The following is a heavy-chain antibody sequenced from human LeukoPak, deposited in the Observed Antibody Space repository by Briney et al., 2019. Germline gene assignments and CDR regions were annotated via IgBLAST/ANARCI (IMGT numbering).Heavy chain of an antibody. CDR3: ATRVGPSEFDY. V-gene: IGHV1-8*03. CDR1: GYTFTSYG. Sequence: ASVKVSCKASGYTFTSYGISWVRQAPGQGLEWMGWMNPHTANTGYAQKFQGRVTITWNTSISTVYMELSSLRSEDTAVYYCATRVGPSEFDYWGQGTLVTVSS. CDR2: MNPHTANT. D-gene: IGHD1-26*01. J-gene: IGHJ4*02.